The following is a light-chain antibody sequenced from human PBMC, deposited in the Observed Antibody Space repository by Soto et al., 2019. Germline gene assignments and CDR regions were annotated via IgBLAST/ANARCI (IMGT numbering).Light chain of an antibody. J-gene: IGLJ2*01. V-gene: IGLV1-44*01. CDR2: GNN. CDR3: AAWDDSLNGHVL. Sequence: QSVLTQPPSASGTPGQRVTISCSGSSSNIGRNTVNWYQQLPGTAPKLLIYGNNQRPSGVPDRFSGSKSATSASLAISGLQSEDEADYYCAAWDDSLNGHVLFGGGTKLTVL. CDR1: SSNIGRNT.